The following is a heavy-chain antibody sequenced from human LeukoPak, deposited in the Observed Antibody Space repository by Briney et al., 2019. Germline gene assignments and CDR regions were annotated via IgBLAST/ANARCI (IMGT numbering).Heavy chain of an antibody. J-gene: IGHJ4*02. Sequence: ASVKVSCKASGYTFTSYAMNWVRQAPGQGLEWMGWINTNTGNPTYAQGFTGRFVFSLDPSVSTAYLQISSLKAEDTAVYYCARTNLGEDGRYYFDYWGQGTLVTVSS. CDR1: GYTFTSYA. CDR2: INTNTGNP. CDR3: ARTNLGEDGRYYFDY. D-gene: IGHD3-16*01. V-gene: IGHV7-4-1*02.